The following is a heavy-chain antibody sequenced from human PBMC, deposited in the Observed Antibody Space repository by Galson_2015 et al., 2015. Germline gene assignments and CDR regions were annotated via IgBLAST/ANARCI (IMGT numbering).Heavy chain of an antibody. CDR2: ISYDGSST. V-gene: IGHV3-30*01. CDR3: AFNWNDHYYYYMDV. D-gene: IGHD1-1*01. Sequence: SLRLSCAASGFTFSTFPIHWFRQAPGKGPEWVAVISYDGSSTGYADSVKGRFTISRDNSKNTLYLQMKSLRGEDTAVYYCAFNWNDHYYYYMDVWGKGTTVTVSS. CDR1: GFTFSTFP. J-gene: IGHJ6*03.